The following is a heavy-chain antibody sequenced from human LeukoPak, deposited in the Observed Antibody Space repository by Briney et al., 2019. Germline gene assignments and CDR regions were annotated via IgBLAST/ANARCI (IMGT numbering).Heavy chain of an antibody. CDR3: AKDYPLGVRGVIITSSYFDY. Sequence: PGGSLRLSCAASGFTFSSYGMHWVRQAPGKGLEWVAFIRYDGSNKYYADSVKGRFTISRDNSKNTLYLQMNRLRAEDTAVYYCAKDYPLGVRGVIITSSYFDYWGQGTLVTVSS. J-gene: IGHJ4*02. V-gene: IGHV3-30*02. CDR2: IRYDGSNK. CDR1: GFTFSSYG. D-gene: IGHD3-10*01.